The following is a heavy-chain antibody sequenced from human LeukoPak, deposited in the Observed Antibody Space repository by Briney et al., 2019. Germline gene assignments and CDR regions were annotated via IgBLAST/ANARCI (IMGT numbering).Heavy chain of an antibody. CDR3: ARCKKNNYDSSGYHGDWFDP. Sequence: SETLSLTCTVSGYSISSGYFWGWIRQPPGKGLEWIGSIYYSGSTYYNPSLKSRVTISVDTSKNQFSLKLSSVTAADTAVYYCARCKKNNYDSSGYHGDWFDPWGQGTLVTVSS. V-gene: IGHV4-38-2*02. CDR2: IYYSGST. D-gene: IGHD3-22*01. J-gene: IGHJ5*02. CDR1: GYSISSGYF.